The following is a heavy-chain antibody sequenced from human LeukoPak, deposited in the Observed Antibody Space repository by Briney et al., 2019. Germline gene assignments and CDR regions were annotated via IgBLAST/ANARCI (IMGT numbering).Heavy chain of an antibody. CDR3: ARVKYSSSLLGFDY. D-gene: IGHD6-13*01. J-gene: IGHJ4*02. CDR1: GGSISSSSYY. CDR2: IYYSGST. Sequence: NSSETLSLTCTVSGGSISSSSYYWGWIRQPPGKGLEWIGSIYYSGSTYYNPSLKSRVTISVDTSKNQFSLKLSSVTAADTAVYYCARVKYSSSLLGFDYWGQGTLVTVSS. V-gene: IGHV4-39*01.